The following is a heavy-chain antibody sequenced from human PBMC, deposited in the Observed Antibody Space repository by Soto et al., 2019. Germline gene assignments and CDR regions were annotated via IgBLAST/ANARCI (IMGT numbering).Heavy chain of an antibody. J-gene: IGHJ4*02. Sequence: GGSLRLSCAASGFTFSSYAMHWVRQAPGKGLEWVAVISYDGSNKYYADSVKGRFTISRDNSKNTLYLQMNSLRAEDTAVYYCATEKYCSGGSCPSFDYWGQGTLVTVSS. CDR3: ATEKYCSGGSCPSFDY. CDR1: GFTFSSYA. D-gene: IGHD2-15*01. CDR2: ISYDGSNK. V-gene: IGHV3-30-3*01.